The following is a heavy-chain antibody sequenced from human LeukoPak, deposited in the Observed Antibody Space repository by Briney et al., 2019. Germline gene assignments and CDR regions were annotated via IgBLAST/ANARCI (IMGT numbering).Heavy chain of an antibody. CDR1: GYTFTGYY. V-gene: IGHV1-69*06. J-gene: IGHJ3*02. Sequence: SVKVSCKASGYTFTGYYMHWVRQAPGQGLEWMGGIIPIFGTANYAQKFQGRVTITADKSTSTAYMELSSLRSEDTAVYYCARKGIDAFDIWGQGTMVTVSS. CDR2: IIPIFGTA. D-gene: IGHD2-15*01. CDR3: ARKGIDAFDI.